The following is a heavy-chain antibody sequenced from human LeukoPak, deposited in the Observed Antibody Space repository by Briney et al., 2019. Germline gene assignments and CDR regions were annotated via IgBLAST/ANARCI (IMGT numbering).Heavy chain of an antibody. D-gene: IGHD3-22*01. CDR3: ARDGARSGSSGYYYYYGMDV. CDR1: GYTFTGYY. J-gene: IGHJ6*02. Sequence: ASVKVSCKASGYTFTGYYMHWVRQAPGQGLEWMGWINPNSGGTNYAQKFQGRVTMTRDTSISTAYMELSRLRSDDTAVYYCARDGARSGSSGYYYYYGMDVWGQGTTVTVSS. CDR2: INPNSGGT. V-gene: IGHV1-2*02.